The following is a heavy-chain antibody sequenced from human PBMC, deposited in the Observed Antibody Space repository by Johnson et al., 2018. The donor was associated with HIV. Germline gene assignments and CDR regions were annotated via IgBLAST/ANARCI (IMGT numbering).Heavy chain of an antibody. CDR2: INWSGGST. Sequence: VQLVESGGGLVRPGGSLRLSCAASGFTFSDYYMTWVRQAPGKGLEWVSGINWSGGSTGYADSVKGRFTISRDNAKNSLYLQVNSLRAEDTALYYCARGEGEVARRDAFDTWGQGTMVTVSS. V-gene: IGHV3-20*04. D-gene: IGHD5-12*01. CDR3: ARGEGEVARRDAFDT. J-gene: IGHJ3*02. CDR1: GFTFSDYY.